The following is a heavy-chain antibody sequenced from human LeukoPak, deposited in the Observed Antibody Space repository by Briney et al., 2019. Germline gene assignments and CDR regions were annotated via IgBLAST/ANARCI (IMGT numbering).Heavy chain of an antibody. V-gene: IGHV3-23*01. CDR2: ISGSGGST. D-gene: IGHD6-13*01. Sequence: GRSLRLSCAASGFTVSNYAMSWVRQPPGKWLGWVSSISGSGGSTYYADSVKGPFTSSRDNSKKTLYLQMNSLRAEDTALYYCATAAWPRIAAASDYWGQGTLVTVSS. CDR1: GFTVSNYA. CDR3: ATAAWPRIAAASDY. J-gene: IGHJ4*02.